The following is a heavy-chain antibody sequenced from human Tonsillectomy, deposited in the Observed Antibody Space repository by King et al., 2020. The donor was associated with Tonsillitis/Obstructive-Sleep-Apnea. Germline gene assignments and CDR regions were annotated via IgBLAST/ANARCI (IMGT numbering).Heavy chain of an antibody. CDR1: GFTFGDYA. Sequence: DVQLVESGGGLVQPGRSLRLSCTASGFTFGDYAMSWVRQAPGKGLEWVGVIRSKAYGGTTEFAASVKGRFTISRDDSKSIAYMQMNSLKTEDTAVYYCSRNIEVVVAAIPSSSYYYIDVWGQGTTVTVSS. CDR3: SRNIEVVVAAIPSSSYYYIDV. CDR2: IRSKAYGGTT. V-gene: IGHV3-49*04. J-gene: IGHJ6*03. D-gene: IGHD2-15*01.